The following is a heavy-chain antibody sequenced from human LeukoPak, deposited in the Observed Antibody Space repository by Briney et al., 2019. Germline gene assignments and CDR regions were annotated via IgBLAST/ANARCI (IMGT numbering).Heavy chain of an antibody. J-gene: IGHJ4*02. CDR2: IYYSGST. CDR1: GGSISSHY. V-gene: IGHV4-39*02. CDR3: ARDGYNRPGASFDY. D-gene: IGHD5-24*01. Sequence: SETLSLTCTVSGGSISSHYWSWIRQPPGKGLEWIGSIYYSGSTYYNPSLKSRVTISVDTSKNQFSLKLSSVTAAGTAVYYCARDGYNRPGASFDYWGQGTLVTVSS.